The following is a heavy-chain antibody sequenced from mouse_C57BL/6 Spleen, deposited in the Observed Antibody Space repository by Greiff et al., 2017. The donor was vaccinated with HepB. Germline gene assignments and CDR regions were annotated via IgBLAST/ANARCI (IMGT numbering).Heavy chain of an antibody. CDR3: ARGDYYSNGPDY. J-gene: IGHJ2*01. D-gene: IGHD2-5*01. CDR2: INYDGSST. CDR1: GFTFSDYY. Sequence: EVKLVESEGGLVQPGSSMKLSCTASGFTFSDYYMAWVRQVPEKGLEWVANINYDGSSTYYLDYLKSRFIISRDNAKNILYLQMSSLKSEDTATYYCARGDYYSNGPDYRGQGPTLTVSS. V-gene: IGHV5-16*01.